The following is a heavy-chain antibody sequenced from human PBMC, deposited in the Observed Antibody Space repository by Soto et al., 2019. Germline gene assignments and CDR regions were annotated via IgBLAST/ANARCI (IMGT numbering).Heavy chain of an antibody. J-gene: IGHJ5*02. V-gene: IGHV4-4*02. CDR3: ARGGFRGRYNWNYEVGSWFDP. CDR1: GGSISSSNW. Sequence: SETLSLTCAVSGGSISSSNWWSWVRQPPGKGLEWIGEIYHSGSTNYNPSLKSRVTISVDKSKNQFSLKLSSVTAADTAVYYCARGGFRGRYNWNYEVGSWFDPWGQGTLVTVSS. CDR2: IYHSGST. D-gene: IGHD1-7*01.